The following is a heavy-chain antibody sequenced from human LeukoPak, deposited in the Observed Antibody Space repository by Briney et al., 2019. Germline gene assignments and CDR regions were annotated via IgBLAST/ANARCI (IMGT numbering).Heavy chain of an antibody. CDR3: ARPAAAGQ. Sequence: GGSLRLSCAASGFTFSSYSMNWVRQAPGKGLEWVSVIYSGGSTYYADSVKGRFTISRDNSKNTLYLQMNSLRAEDTAVYYCARPAAAGQWGQGTLVTVSS. V-gene: IGHV3-66*02. D-gene: IGHD6-13*01. CDR1: GFTFSSYS. J-gene: IGHJ4*02. CDR2: IYSGGST.